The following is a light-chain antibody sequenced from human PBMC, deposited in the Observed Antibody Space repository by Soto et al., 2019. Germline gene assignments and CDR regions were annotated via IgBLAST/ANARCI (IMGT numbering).Light chain of an antibody. J-gene: IGKJ4*01. CDR1: QSLSRY. CDR3: QQRSNWPPLT. CDR2: DAS. V-gene: IGKV3-11*01. Sequence: EIVLTQSPATLSLSPGERATLSCRASQSLSRYLAWFQQKPGQAPRLLIYDASNRAAGIPARFSGSGSGTDFTLTISSLEPEDSAVYYCQQRSNWPPLTFGGGTQVEIK.